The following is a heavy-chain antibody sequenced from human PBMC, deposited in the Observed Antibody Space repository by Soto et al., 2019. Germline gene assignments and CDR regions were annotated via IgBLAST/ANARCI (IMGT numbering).Heavy chain of an antibody. CDR2: INQDGSER. CDR3: VCGGNYFVY. V-gene: IGHV3-7*01. D-gene: IGHD3-16*01. CDR1: EFTFSKYW. Sequence: EVQLVESGGGLVQPGGSLRLSCAASEFTFSKYWMTWVRQSPGKGLEWVANINQDGSERYYVDSVRGRFTISSDNAKNSLYLQMNSLRAEDTAVYYCVCGGNYFVYWGQGTLVTVSP. J-gene: IGHJ4*02.